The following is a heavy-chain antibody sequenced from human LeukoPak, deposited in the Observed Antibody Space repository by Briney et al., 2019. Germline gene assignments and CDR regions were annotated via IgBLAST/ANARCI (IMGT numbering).Heavy chain of an antibody. CDR3: ARELVVRAGDYFDY. CDR1: GFSFSSYW. Sequence: PGGSLRPSCSASGFSFSSYWMHWVRQVPGKGPVWVSRINGDGTSTKYADSVKGRFTISRDNAKNTLFLQMNSLRVEDTAVYYCARELVVRAGDYFDYWGQGNLVTVSP. CDR2: INGDGTST. V-gene: IGHV3-74*01. D-gene: IGHD2-2*01. J-gene: IGHJ4*02.